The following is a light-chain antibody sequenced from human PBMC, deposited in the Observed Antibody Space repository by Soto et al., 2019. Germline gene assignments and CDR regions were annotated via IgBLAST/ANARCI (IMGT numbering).Light chain of an antibody. Sequence: EIVLTQYPGTLSLSLGERATLSCRASQSISRTYLAWYQQKPGQAPSLLMYEASNRATGIPARFSGGGSGTDFTLTISSLEPEDFAVYYCQQRSDWPWTFGQGTKVDI. CDR1: QSISRTY. V-gene: IGKV3-11*01. J-gene: IGKJ1*01. CDR2: EAS. CDR3: QQRSDWPWT.